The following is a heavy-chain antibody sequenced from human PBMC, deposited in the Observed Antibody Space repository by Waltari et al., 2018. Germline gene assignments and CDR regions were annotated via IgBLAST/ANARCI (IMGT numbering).Heavy chain of an antibody. CDR3: AREGMAAATFLKSWDY. Sequence: QVQLVQSGAEVRKPGASVRVSCKASGYTFTGYLIQWVRQAPGQGLEWMGCINPYNADTKKAQKFQAWVTMTGDTSISTVYMELSRLTSDDTAVYYCAREGMAAATFLKSWDYWGQGTPVTVSS. D-gene: IGHD6-13*01. CDR2: INPYNADT. CDR1: GYTFTGYL. J-gene: IGHJ4*02. V-gene: IGHV1-2*04.